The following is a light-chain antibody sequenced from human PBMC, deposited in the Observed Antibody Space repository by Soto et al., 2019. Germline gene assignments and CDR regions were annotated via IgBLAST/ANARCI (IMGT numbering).Light chain of an antibody. Sequence: EIVLTQSPGTLSLSPGERATLSCRASQSVTSSYLAWYQQKLGQAPRLLIYGPSSRATGIPDRFSGSGSGTDFTLTISRLEPEDFAVYYCQQYGRSGTFGQGTKVEIK. CDR2: GPS. CDR3: QQYGRSGT. V-gene: IGKV3-20*01. CDR1: QSVTSSY. J-gene: IGKJ1*01.